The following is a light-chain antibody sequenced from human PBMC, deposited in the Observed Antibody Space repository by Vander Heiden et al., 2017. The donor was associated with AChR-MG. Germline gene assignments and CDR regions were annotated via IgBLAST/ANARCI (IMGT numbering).Light chain of an antibody. CDR3: QQCTGYPCT. CDR2: QAS. Sequence: DIQMTQSPATLSASVGDRVTITCRASQSISDWLAWYQQKPGKAPKLLIYQASNLENGVPSRFSGSGSGTAFTLTISSLQPDDFATYYCQQCTGYPCTFGQRTKVEIK. V-gene: IGKV1-5*03. CDR1: QSISDW. J-gene: IGKJ1*01.